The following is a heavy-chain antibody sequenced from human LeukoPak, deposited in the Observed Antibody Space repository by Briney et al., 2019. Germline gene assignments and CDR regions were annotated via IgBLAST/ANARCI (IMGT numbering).Heavy chain of an antibody. Sequence: GASVKVSCKASGSTFTSYYIHWVRQAPGQGLKWMGWINPNSGGTNYAQKFQGRVTMTRDTSISTAYMELSRLKSDDTAVYYCAIQYGGIAVAGTFDYWGQGTLVTVSS. CDR2: INPNSGGT. D-gene: IGHD6-19*01. J-gene: IGHJ4*02. CDR3: AIQYGGIAVAGTFDY. CDR1: GSTFTSYY. V-gene: IGHV1-2*02.